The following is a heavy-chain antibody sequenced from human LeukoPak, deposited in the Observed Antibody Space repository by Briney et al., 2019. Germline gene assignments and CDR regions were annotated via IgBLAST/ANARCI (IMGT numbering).Heavy chain of an antibody. CDR2: ISGSGGST. CDR3: ARDGTQGSKFRYMDV. J-gene: IGHJ6*03. D-gene: IGHD1-26*01. V-gene: IGHV3-23*01. Sequence: GGCPLLSRAASGFTLCNYALSRGRPAPGEGRGGGSAISGSGGSTYYADSVKGRFTVSRDNSKNTLYLQMNSLRVEDTAVYYCARDGTQGSKFRYMDVWGKGTTVTISS. CDR1: GFTLCNYA.